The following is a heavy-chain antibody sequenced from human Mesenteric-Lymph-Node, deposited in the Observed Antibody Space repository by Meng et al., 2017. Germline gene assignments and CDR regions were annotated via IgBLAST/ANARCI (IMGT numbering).Heavy chain of an antibody. J-gene: IGHJ4*02. Sequence: GQLQDADPVLVRPSETLSPTCAVYGGSFSGYYWSWIRQPPGKGLEWIGEINHSGSTNYNPSLKSRVTISVDTSKNQFSLKLSSVTAADTAVYYCASFDHIPRRNYFDYWGQGTLVTVSS. CDR3: ASFDHIPRRNYFDY. CDR2: INHSGST. V-gene: IGHV4-34*01. CDR1: GGSFSGYY. D-gene: IGHD2-21*01.